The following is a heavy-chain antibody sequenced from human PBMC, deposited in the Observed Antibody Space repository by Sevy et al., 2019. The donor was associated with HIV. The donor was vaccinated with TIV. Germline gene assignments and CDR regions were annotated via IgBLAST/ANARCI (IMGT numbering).Heavy chain of an antibody. V-gene: IGHV3-48*03. CDR2: ISSSGTTI. CDR1: GFTFSSYE. CDR3: AGVDANYDKGFDP. Sequence: GGSLRLSCEASGFTFSSYEMNWVRQAPGKGLEWVSYISSSGTTIKYADSVKGRFTISRDKAKNSLYMQMNSLRAEDTAVYYCAGVDANYDKGFDPWGQGTLVTVSS. D-gene: IGHD3-22*01. J-gene: IGHJ5*02.